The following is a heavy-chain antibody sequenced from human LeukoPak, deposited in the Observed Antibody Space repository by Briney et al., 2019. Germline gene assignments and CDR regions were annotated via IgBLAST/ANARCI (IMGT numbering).Heavy chain of an antibody. J-gene: IGHJ5*02. D-gene: IGHD6-13*01. CDR1: GYTFTIYY. V-gene: IGHV1-46*01. CDR3: ARSGAGPSSSWGVNWFDP. Sequence: ASVTVSCTASGYTFTIYYMHWVRQAPGQGLEWMGIINPSGGSTSYAQKFQGRVTMTRDTSTSTVYMELSSLRSEDTAVYYCARSGAGPSSSWGVNWFDPWGQGTLVTVSS. CDR2: INPSGGST.